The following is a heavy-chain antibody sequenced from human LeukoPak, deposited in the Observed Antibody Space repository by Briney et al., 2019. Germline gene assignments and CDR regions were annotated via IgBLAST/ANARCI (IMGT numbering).Heavy chain of an antibody. V-gene: IGHV4-39*01. D-gene: IGHD6-13*01. CDR3: ARGLYSSSWYFQE. CDR2: IYYSGST. CDR1: GGCISSSSYY. Sequence: PSETLSLTCTVSGGCISSSSYYWGWLRQPPGKGLEWIGSIYYSGSTYYNPSLKSRVTISVDTSKNQFSLKLSSVTAADTAVYYCARGLYSSSWYFQEWGQGTLVTVSS. J-gene: IGHJ1*01.